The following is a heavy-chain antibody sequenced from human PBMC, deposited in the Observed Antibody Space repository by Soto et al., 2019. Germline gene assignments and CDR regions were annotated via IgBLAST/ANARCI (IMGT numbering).Heavy chain of an antibody. V-gene: IGHV1-69*13. CDR3: ASSSQRGYSYGYLGSFDY. Sequence: SVKVSCKASGGTFSSYAISWVRQAPGQGLEWMGGIIPIFGTANYAQKFQGRVTITADESTSTAYMELSSLRSEDTAVYYCASSSQRGYSYGYLGSFDYWGQGTLVTVSS. CDR1: GGTFSSYA. J-gene: IGHJ4*02. D-gene: IGHD5-18*01. CDR2: IIPIFGTA.